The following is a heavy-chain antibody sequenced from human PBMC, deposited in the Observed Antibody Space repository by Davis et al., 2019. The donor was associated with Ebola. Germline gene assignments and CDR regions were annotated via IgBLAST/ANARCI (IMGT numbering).Heavy chain of an antibody. J-gene: IGHJ4*02. V-gene: IGHV2-5*02. CDR3: PRWAADY. D-gene: IGHD3-16*01. CDR2: IYLDDGD. Sequence: SGPTLVKPTQTLTLTCTFSGFSLPTRGVGVGWIRQPPGKTLEWLALIYLDDGDRYSPSLKSRLTITKDTSKNQVVLTMTNMDPVDTATYYCPRWAADYWGQGTLVTVSS. CDR1: GFSLPTRGVG.